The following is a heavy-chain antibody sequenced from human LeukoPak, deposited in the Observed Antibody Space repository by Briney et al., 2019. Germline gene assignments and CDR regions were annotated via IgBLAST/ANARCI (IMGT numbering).Heavy chain of an antibody. CDR2: IKSDGSST. V-gene: IGHV3-74*03. D-gene: IGHD3-10*01. CDR1: GFTFNVFH. CDR3: ARISTMVRHY. J-gene: IGHJ4*02. Sequence: GSLRLSCAASGFTFNVFHMNWVRQAPGKGLEWISSIKSDGSSTTYADSVKGRFTISRDNAENTLYLQMNSLRVEDTAVYYCARISTMVRHYWGQGTLVTVSS.